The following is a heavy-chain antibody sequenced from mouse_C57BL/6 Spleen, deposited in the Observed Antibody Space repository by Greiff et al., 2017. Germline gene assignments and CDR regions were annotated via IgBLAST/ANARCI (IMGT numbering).Heavy chain of an antibody. CDR2: IWSGGST. J-gene: IGHJ4*01. CDR1: GFSLTSYG. Sequence: VQLVESGPGLVQPSQSLSITCTVSGFSLTSYGVHWVRQSPGKGLEWLGVIWSGGSTDYNAAFISRLSISKDNSKSQVFFKMNSLQADDTAIYYCARGDGNYGGFYAMDYWGQGTSVTVSS. V-gene: IGHV2-2*01. D-gene: IGHD2-1*01. CDR3: ARGDGNYGGFYAMDY.